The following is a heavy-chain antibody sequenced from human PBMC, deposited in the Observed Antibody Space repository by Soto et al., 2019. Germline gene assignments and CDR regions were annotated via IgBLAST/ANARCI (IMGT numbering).Heavy chain of an antibody. CDR1: GDSVSSNSAA. CDR2: TYYRSKWYN. J-gene: IGHJ6*02. CDR3: ARAKSGGSGSYYRRDYYGMDV. D-gene: IGHD3-10*01. V-gene: IGHV6-1*01. Sequence: SQTLSLTCAISGDSVSSNSAAWNWIRQSPSRGLEWLGRTYYRSKWYNDYAVSVKSRITINPDTSKNQFSLQLNSVTPEDTAVYYFARAKSGGSGSYYRRDYYGMDVWGQGTTVTVSS.